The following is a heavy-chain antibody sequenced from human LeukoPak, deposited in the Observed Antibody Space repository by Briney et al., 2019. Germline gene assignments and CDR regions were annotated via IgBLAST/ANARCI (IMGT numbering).Heavy chain of an antibody. J-gene: IGHJ4*02. CDR2: IYYSGSA. CDR3: ARLRWFGELLYFDY. Sequence: SSETLSLTCTVSGGSISSYYWSWIRQPPGKGLEWIGYIYYSGSANYNPSLKSRVTISVDTSKNQFSLKLSSVTAADTAVYYCARLRWFGELLYFDYWGQGTLVTVSS. CDR1: GGSISSYY. D-gene: IGHD3-10*01. V-gene: IGHV4-59*08.